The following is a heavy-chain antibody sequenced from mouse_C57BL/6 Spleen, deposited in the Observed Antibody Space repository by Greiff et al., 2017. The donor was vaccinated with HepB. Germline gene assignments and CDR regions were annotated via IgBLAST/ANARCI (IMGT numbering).Heavy chain of an antibody. CDR1: GYTFTSYW. D-gene: IGHD2-4*01. V-gene: IGHV1-64*01. CDR3: AREDYDGYYYAMDY. J-gene: IGHJ4*01. CDR2: IHPNSGST. Sequence: QVQHQQPGAELVKPGASVKLSCKASGYTFTSYWMHWVKQRPGQGLEWIGMIHPNSGSTNYNEKFKSKATLTVDKSSSTAYMQLSSLTSEDSAVYYCAREDYDGYYYAMDYWGQGTSVTVSS.